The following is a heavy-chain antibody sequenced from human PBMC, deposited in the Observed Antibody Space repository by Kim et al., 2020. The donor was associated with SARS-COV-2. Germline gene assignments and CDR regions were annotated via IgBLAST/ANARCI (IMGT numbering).Heavy chain of an antibody. Sequence: SVKVSCKASGGTFSSYAISWVRQAPGQGLEWMGGIIPIFGTANYAQKFQGRVTITADESTSTAYMELSSLRSEDTAVYYCAREPAPNIQLWPRGFDYWGQGTLVTVSS. CDR3: AREPAPNIQLWPRGFDY. CDR2: IIPIFGTA. D-gene: IGHD5-18*01. J-gene: IGHJ4*02. CDR1: GGTFSSYA. V-gene: IGHV1-69*13.